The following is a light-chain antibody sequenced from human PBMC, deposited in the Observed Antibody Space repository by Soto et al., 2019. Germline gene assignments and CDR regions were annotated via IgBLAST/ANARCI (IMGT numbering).Light chain of an antibody. CDR3: QQYENLPT. CDR1: QNSNNY. V-gene: IGKV1-33*01. Sequence: DIQMTQSPSSLSASAGDGVTISCRASQNSNNYLNWHQQKPGRAPKLLMYDASNLEAGVPSRFRGSGSGTDFTFTISRLQPEDIATYYCQQYENLPTFGQGTRLEIK. J-gene: IGKJ5*01. CDR2: DAS.